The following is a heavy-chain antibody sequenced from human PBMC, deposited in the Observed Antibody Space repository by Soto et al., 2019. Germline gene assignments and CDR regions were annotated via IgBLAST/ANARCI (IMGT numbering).Heavy chain of an antibody. D-gene: IGHD2-21*02. J-gene: IGHJ4*02. Sequence: GGSLRLSCAASGFTVSSSQMTWVRQAPGKALEWVSLIFIGGTTQYAVSVNGRFTISRDDSKNTAYLQMSSLKTDDTAVYYCTTVGGDCPNWGQGTLVTVSS. V-gene: IGHV3-66*01. CDR2: IFIGGTT. CDR1: GFTVSSSQ. CDR3: TTVGGDCPN.